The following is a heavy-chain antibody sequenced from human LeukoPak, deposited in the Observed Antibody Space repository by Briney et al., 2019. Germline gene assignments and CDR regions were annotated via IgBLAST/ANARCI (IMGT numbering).Heavy chain of an antibody. D-gene: IGHD3-10*01. CDR1: GGSISSSNW. V-gene: IGHV4-4*02. J-gene: IGHJ6*03. CDR2: MYPSGST. Sequence: SETLSLTCAVSGGSISSSNWWSWVRQPPGKGLEWIGEMYPSGSTNYNPSLKSRVTISVDTSKNQFSLKLSSVTAADTAVYYCARDSRPLLWFGEFASDYYYYMDVWGKGTTVTISS. CDR3: ARDSRPLLWFGEFASDYYYYMDV.